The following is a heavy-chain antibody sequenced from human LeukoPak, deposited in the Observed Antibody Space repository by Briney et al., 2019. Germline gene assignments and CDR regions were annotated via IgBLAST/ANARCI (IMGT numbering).Heavy chain of an antibody. D-gene: IGHD3-9*01. CDR2: ISSSSSYI. J-gene: IGHJ4*02. V-gene: IGHV3-21*01. CDR1: EFTFSSYS. Sequence: PGGSLRLSCAASEFTFSSYSMNWVRQAPGKGLEWVSSISSSSSYIYYADSVEGRFTISRDNAKNSLYLQMNSLRAEDTAVYYCARSHLRSFDWLSAAFDSWGQGTLVTVSS. CDR3: ARSHLRSFDWLSAAFDS.